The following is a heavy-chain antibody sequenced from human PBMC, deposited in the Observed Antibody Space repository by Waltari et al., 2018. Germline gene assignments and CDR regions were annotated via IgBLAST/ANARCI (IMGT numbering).Heavy chain of an antibody. Sequence: EVQRVESGGGLVQPGGSLRRACAAAGGTCRSDWTHGGRQAPGKAVVWVRRINGDRCHTTSADSVKGGFTISGYNATTTLSLHMTSLRGVDTAVYYCARGRDDYPLSAFATWGQGTMVTVSS. D-gene: IGHD4-17*01. CDR1: GGTCRSDW. J-gene: IGHJ3*02. V-gene: IGHV3-74*01. CDR2: INGDRCHT. CDR3: ARGRDDYPLSAFAT.